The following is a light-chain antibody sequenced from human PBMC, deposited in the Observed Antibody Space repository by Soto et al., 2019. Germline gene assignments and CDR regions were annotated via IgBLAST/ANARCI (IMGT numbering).Light chain of an antibody. CDR2: GAS. V-gene: IGKV3-15*01. CDR1: QSISTN. Sequence: ETVMTQSPATLSVSPGERATLSCRASQSISTNLAWYQQKPGQAPGVLIYGASTRATGVPVRFSGSGSGTEFTLTISSVQSEDFAVYYCQEYNDWPRTFGPGTKVDIK. CDR3: QEYNDWPRT. J-gene: IGKJ3*01.